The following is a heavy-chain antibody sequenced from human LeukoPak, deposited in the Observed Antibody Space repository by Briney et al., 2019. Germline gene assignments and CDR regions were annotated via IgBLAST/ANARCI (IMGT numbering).Heavy chain of an antibody. CDR2: ISGSGGST. D-gene: IGHD6-13*01. Sequence: GGSLRLSCAASGFTFSSYAMSWVRQAPGKGLELVSAISGSGGSTYYADSVKRRFTISRDNTNNTLYLQMNSLRAEDTAVYYGAKYSSSLTDWFDPWGQGTLVTVSS. V-gene: IGHV3-23*01. J-gene: IGHJ5*02. CDR1: GFTFSSYA. CDR3: AKYSSSLTDWFDP.